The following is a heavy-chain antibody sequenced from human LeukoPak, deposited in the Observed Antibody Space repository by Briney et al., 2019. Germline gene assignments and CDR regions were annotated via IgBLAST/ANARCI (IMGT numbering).Heavy chain of an antibody. CDR2: IYYSGST. D-gene: IGHD2-2*01. CDR1: GGSISSSSYY. J-gene: IGHJ6*03. CDR3: ARVAGYAEYYYYYMDV. Sequence: SETLSLTCTVSGGSISSSSYYWGWIRQPPGKGLEWIGSIYYSGSTYYNPSLKSRVTISVDTSKNQFSLKLSSVTAADTAVYYCARVAGYAEYYYYYMDVWGKGTTVTVSS. V-gene: IGHV4-39*07.